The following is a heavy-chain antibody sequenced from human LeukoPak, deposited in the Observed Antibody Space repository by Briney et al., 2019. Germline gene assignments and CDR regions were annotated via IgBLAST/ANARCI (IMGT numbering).Heavy chain of an antibody. J-gene: IGHJ5*02. D-gene: IGHD2-15*01. CDR3: ARAPAGYCSGGSCYL. CDR2: IYHSGST. Sequence: SETLSLTCTVSGGSISSYYWGWIRQPPGKGLEWIGSIYHSGSTYYNPSLKSRVTISVDTSKNQFSLKLSSVTAADTAVYYCARAPAGYCSGGSCYLWGQGTLVTVSS. CDR1: GGSISSYY. V-gene: IGHV4-38-2*02.